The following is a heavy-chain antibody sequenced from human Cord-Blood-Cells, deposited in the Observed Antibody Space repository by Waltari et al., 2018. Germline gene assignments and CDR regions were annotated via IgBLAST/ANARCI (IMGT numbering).Heavy chain of an antibody. V-gene: IGHV1-69*09. CDR2: NIPILGIA. Sequence: QVQLVQSGAEVKKPGSPVKVSCKAPGGTFSSYAISWVRQAPGQGLEWMGRNIPILGIANYAQKFQDRVTITADKSTSTAYMELSSLRSEDTAVYYCAKLPERYCSSTSCYTDNWFDPWGQGTLVTVSS. CDR3: AKLPERYCSSTSCYTDNWFDP. CDR1: GGTFSSYA. J-gene: IGHJ5*02. D-gene: IGHD2-2*02.